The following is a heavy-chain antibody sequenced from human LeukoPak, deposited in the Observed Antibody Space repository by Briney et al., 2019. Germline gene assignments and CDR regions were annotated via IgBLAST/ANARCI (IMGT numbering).Heavy chain of an antibody. CDR3: AKVVHARGFDY. V-gene: IGHV3-23*01. Sequence: GGSLRLSCAASGFTFSSYAMSWVRQAPGKGLGWVSAISGSGGSTYYADFVKGRFTISRDNSKNTLYLQMNSLRAEDTAVYYCAKVVHARGFDYWGQGTLVTVSS. CDR1: GFTFSSYA. CDR2: ISGSGGST. D-gene: IGHD3-10*02. J-gene: IGHJ4*02.